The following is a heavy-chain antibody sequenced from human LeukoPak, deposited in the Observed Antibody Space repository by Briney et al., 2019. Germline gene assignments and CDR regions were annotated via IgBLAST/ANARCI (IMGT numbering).Heavy chain of an antibody. Sequence: SQTLSLTCAISGDSVSGNSAAWNWIRQSPSRGPEWLGRTYYRSKWYNDYAVSVKSRITINPDTSKNQFSLQLNSVTPEDTAVYYCAREGSSEWLLNWFDPWGQGTLVTVSS. CDR2: TYYRSKWYN. D-gene: IGHD3-3*01. J-gene: IGHJ5*02. V-gene: IGHV6-1*01. CDR3: AREGSSEWLLNWFDP. CDR1: GDSVSGNSAA.